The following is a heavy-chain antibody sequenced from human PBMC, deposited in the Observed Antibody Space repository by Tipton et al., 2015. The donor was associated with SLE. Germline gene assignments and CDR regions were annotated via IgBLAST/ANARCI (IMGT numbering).Heavy chain of an antibody. V-gene: IGHV4-59*01. CDR3: ARAPRGSGSFYYFCYMDV. Sequence: TLSLTCTVSRGSITSYYWSWIRQPPGKGLEWIGYIYYSGSTNYNPSLKSRVTISVDTSKNQFSLKLSSVTAANTAVYYCARAPRGSGSFYYFCYMDVWGKGTTVSVSS. CDR2: IYYSGST. J-gene: IGHJ6*03. D-gene: IGHD3-10*01. CDR1: RGSITSYY.